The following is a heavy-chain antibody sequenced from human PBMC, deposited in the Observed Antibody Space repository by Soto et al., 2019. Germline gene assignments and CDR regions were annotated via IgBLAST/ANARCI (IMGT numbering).Heavy chain of an antibody. V-gene: IGHV1-18*01. Sequence: GASVKVSCKASGYTFTSYGISWVRQAPGQGLEWMGWISAYNGNTNYAQKLQGRVTMTTDTSTSTAYMELRSLRSDDTAVYYCARDIAVAGTWWFDPWGQGTLVTVSS. CDR3: ARDIAVAGTWWFDP. J-gene: IGHJ5*02. CDR2: ISAYNGNT. D-gene: IGHD6-19*01. CDR1: GYTFTSYG.